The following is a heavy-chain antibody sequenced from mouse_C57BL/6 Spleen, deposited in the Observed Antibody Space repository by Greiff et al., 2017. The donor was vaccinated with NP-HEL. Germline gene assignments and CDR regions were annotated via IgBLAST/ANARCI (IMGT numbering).Heavy chain of an antibody. D-gene: IGHD3-2*02. CDR2: ISGGGGNT. CDR1: GFTFSSYT. CDR3: ARRGTAQATRYYAMDY. Sequence: EVKVVESGGGLVKPGGSLKLSCAASGFTFSSYTMSWVRQTPEKRLEWVATISGGGGNTYYPDSVKGRFTISRDNAKNTLYLQMSSLRSEDTALYYCARRGTAQATRYYAMDYWGQGTSVTVSS. V-gene: IGHV5-9*01. J-gene: IGHJ4*01.